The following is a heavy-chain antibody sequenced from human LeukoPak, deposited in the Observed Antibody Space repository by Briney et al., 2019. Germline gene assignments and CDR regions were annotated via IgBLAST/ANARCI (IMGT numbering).Heavy chain of an antibody. V-gene: IGHV1-2*02. D-gene: IGHD3-22*01. CDR3: ARTPNDGSGYYVF. Sequence: ASVKVSCKASGYTFTGYYMHWVRQAPGQGLEWMGWINPNSGGTNYARKFQGRVTMTRDTSISTAYMELSRLRSDDTAVYYCARTPNDGSGYYVFWGQGTLVTVSS. CDR2: INPNSGGT. CDR1: GYTFTGYY. J-gene: IGHJ4*02.